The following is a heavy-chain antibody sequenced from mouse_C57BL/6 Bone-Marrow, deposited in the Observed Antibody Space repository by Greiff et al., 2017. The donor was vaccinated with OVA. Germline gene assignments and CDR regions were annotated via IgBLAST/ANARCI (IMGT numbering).Heavy chain of an antibody. V-gene: IGHV7-1*01. D-gene: IGHD2-4*01. Sequence: EVKLEESGGGLVQPGRSLRLSCATSGFTFSDFYMEWVRQAPGKGLEWIAASRNKANDYTTEYSAYVKGLFIVTRDTSQSILYLQMNALRAEDTAIYCCAREANYEYLYWYFDVWGTGTTLTVSS. CDR2: SRNKANDYTT. CDR3: AREANYEYLYWYFDV. J-gene: IGHJ1*03. CDR1: GFTFSDFY.